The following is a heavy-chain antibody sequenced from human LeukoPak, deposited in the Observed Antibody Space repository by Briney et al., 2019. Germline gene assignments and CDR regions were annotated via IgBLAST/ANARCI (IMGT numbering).Heavy chain of an antibody. CDR2: IWYDGSNK. V-gene: IGHV3-33*01. CDR1: GFTFSSYG. CDR3: ARDGGRATGWFDP. Sequence: PGRSLRLSCAASGFTFSSYGTHWVRQAPGKGLEWVAVIWYDGSNKYYADSVKGRFTISRDNSKNTLYLQMNSLRAEDTAVYYCARDGGRATGWFDPWGQGTLVTVSS. D-gene: IGHD1-26*01. J-gene: IGHJ5*02.